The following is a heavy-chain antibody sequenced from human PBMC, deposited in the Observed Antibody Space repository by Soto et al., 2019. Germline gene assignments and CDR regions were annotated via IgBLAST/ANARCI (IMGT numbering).Heavy chain of an antibody. CDR1: GGSIGGYY. J-gene: IGHJ6*02. CDR3: AGGDYYHSSGYYFYYYTMDV. V-gene: IGHV4-59*12. D-gene: IGHD3-22*01. CDR2: IYYSGNT. Sequence: PSETLSLTCTVSGGSIGGYYWSWIRQPPGKGLEWIGYIYYSGNTNYNPSLKSRVTISVDTSKNQFSLKLSSVTAADTAVYYCAGGDYYHSSGYYFYYYTMDVWGQGTTVTVSS.